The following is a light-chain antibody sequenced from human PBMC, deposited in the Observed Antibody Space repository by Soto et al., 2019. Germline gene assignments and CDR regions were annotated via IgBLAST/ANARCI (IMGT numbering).Light chain of an antibody. J-gene: IGLJ2*01. CDR3: QSYDSSLFVV. CDR1: SSNIGAGFD. Sequence: QSVLTQPPSVSGAPGQSVTISCTGSSSNIGAGFDVHWYQQLPGTAPKFLIYGNHNRPSGVPYRFSGSKSGTSASLVITGLLGEDEGDYYCQSYDSSLFVVFGGGTKVTVL. CDR2: GNH. V-gene: IGLV1-40*01.